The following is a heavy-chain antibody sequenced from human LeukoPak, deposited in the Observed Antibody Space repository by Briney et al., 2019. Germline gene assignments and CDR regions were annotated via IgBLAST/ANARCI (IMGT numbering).Heavy chain of an antibody. CDR3: AREGGSYYDGAFDI. D-gene: IGHD1-26*01. CDR2: ISHDGSNK. CDR1: GFTFSSYA. J-gene: IGHJ3*02. Sequence: GGSLRLSCAASGFTFSSYAMHWVRQAPGKGLEWVAVISHDGSNKYYADSVKGRFTISRDNSKNTLYLQMNSLRAEDTAVYYCAREGGSYYDGAFDIWGQGTMVTVSS. V-gene: IGHV3-30-3*01.